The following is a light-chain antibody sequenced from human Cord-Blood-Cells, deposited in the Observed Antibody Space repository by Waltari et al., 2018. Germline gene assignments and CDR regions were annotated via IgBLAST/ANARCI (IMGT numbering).Light chain of an antibody. Sequence: QSALTQPRPVSGPPGQSVTISCTGTSSDVGGYNYVPWYQQHPGKAPNLMIYDVSKRPSWVPDLFSGSKSGNTASLTISGLQAEDEADYYCCSYAGSYTWVFGGGTKLTVL. CDR3: CSYAGSYTWV. CDR1: SSDVGGYNY. CDR2: DVS. V-gene: IGLV2-11*01. J-gene: IGLJ3*02.